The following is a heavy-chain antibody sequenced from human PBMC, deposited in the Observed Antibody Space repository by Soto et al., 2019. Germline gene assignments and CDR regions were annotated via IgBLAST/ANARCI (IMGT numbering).Heavy chain of an antibody. D-gene: IGHD3-16*01. CDR3: ARAPVGLGTISYFDY. CDR1: GDYVSSVGFN. V-gene: IGHV4-30-4*01. CDR2: IYNGGST. Sequence: SETLSFPCTVSGDYVSSVGFNWAWLRRPPGKGLEWVGYIYNGGSTYSRPSLDSRMHMSLNATRNHHSLRLTSVTAADTAVYVCARAPVGLGTISYFDYWGQGKLVAVSS. J-gene: IGHJ4*02.